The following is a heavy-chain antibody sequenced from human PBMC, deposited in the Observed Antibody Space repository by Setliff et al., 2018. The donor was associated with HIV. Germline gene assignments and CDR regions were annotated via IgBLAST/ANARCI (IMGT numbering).Heavy chain of an antibody. CDR2: INHSGST. Sequence: SETLSLTCAVYGGSFSGYYWSWIRQPPGKGLEWIGEINHSGSTNYNPSLKSRVTISVDTSKNQFSLKLSSVTAADTAVYYCARRRWVLLKRGAAFDIWGQGTMVTVSS. CDR3: ARRRWVLLKRGAAFDI. D-gene: IGHD1-26*01. CDR1: GGSFSGYY. J-gene: IGHJ3*02. V-gene: IGHV4-34*01.